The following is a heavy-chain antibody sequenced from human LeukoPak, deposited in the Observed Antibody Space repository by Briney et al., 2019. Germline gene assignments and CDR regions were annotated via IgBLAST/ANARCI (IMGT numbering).Heavy chain of an antibody. D-gene: IGHD6-13*01. CDR3: AREQLGYYYMDV. J-gene: IGHJ6*03. CDR2: ISSSGNTI. Sequence: PGGSLRLSCAASGFTFSSYEMNWVRQAPGKGLEWVSYISSSGNTIYYADSVKGRFTISRDNAKNSLYLQMNSLRAEDTAVYYCAREQLGYYYMDVWGKGTTVTISS. V-gene: IGHV3-48*03. CDR1: GFTFSSYE.